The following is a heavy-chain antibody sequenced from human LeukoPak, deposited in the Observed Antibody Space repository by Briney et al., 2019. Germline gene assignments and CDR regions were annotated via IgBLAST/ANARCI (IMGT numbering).Heavy chain of an antibody. D-gene: IGHD5-24*01. CDR3: AKGRGWLQFFDY. CDR2: ISGSGGST. J-gene: IGHJ4*02. CDR1: GFTFSSYA. V-gene: IGHV3-23*01. Sequence: GGSLRLSCAASGFTFSSYAMNWVRQAPGKGLEWVSTISGSGGSTYNADSVKGRFTIARDNSKNALYLQMNSLRAEDTAVYFCAKGRGWLQFFDYWGQGTLVTVSS.